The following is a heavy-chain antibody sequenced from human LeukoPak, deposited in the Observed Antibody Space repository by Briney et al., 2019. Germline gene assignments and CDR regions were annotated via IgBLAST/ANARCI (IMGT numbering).Heavy chain of an antibody. D-gene: IGHD6-6*01. Sequence: SQTLSLTCTVSGGSISSGSYYWSWIRQPAGKGLEWIGRIYTSGSTNYNPSLKRRVTISVDTSKNQFSLKLSSVTAADTAVYYCARDRGEYSSSSWATYYYYYYMDVWGKGTTVTVSS. J-gene: IGHJ6*03. CDR1: GGSISSGSYY. CDR3: ARDRGEYSSSSWATYYYYYYMDV. V-gene: IGHV4-61*02. CDR2: IYTSGST.